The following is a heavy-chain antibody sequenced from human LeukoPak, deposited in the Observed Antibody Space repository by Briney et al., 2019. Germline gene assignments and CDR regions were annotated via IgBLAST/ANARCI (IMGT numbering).Heavy chain of an antibody. CDR2: ISASGDVT. CDR3: ARGGYEMATISYFDY. CDR1: EFTFSKFP. Sequence: GGSLRLSCAASEFTFSKFPMGWVRQAPGRGLEWVSAISASGDVTFHADSVRGRFTISRDNSKSTLFLQMNDLRAEDTAVYYCARGGYEMATISYFDYWGQGTLVTVSS. D-gene: IGHD5-24*01. V-gene: IGHV3-23*01. J-gene: IGHJ4*02.